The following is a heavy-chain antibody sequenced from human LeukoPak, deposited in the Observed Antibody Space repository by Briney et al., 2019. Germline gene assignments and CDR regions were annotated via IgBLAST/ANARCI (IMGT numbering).Heavy chain of an antibody. V-gene: IGHV3-21*01. CDR1: EFTFSTYS. D-gene: IGHD5-18*01. J-gene: IGHJ6*03. Sequence: PGGSLRLSCAASEFTFSTYSMNWARQAPGKGLEWVSSISSSSSYIYYADSVKGRFTISRDNAKNSLYLQMNSLRAEDTAVYYCARDTGPYSYGWSPYYYYYYMDVWGKGTTVTVSS. CDR3: ARDTGPYSYGWSPYYYYYYMDV. CDR2: ISSSSSYI.